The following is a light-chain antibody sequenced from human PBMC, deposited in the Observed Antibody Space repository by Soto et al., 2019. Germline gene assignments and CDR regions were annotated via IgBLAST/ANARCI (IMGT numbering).Light chain of an antibody. J-gene: IGKJ4*01. V-gene: IGKV3-11*01. CDR3: QQRSNWPRLT. CDR2: DAS. CDR1: QSVSSY. Sequence: EIVLTQSPATLSLSPGERATLSCRASQSVSSYLAWYQQKPCQAPRLLIYDASNRATGIPARFSGSGSGTDFNLTISSLEPEDFAVYYCQQRSNWPRLTFGGGTKVEIK.